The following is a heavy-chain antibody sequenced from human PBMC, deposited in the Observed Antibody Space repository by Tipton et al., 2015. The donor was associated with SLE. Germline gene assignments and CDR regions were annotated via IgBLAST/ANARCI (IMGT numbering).Heavy chain of an antibody. D-gene: IGHD6-13*01. CDR1: GYTFTSYD. J-gene: IGHJ4*02. Sequence: QSGPEVKEPGASVKVSCKASGYTFTSYDINWVRQATGQGLEWMGWMNPNSGNTGYAQKFQGRVTITRNTSINTAYMELSSLTSEDTAVYFCARVGSTWYHYFDYWGQGALVTVSS. CDR2: MNPNSGNT. V-gene: IGHV1-8*03. CDR3: ARVGSTWYHYFDY.